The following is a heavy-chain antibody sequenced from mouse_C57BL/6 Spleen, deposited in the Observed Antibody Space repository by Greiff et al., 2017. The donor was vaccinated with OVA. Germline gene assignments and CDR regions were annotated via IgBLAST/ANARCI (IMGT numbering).Heavy chain of an antibody. J-gene: IGHJ2*01. Sequence: EVNVVESGGGLVKPGGSLKLSCAASGFTFSSYAMSWVRQTPEKRLEWVATISDGGSYTYYPDNVKGRFTISRDNAKNNLYLQMSHLKSEDTAMYYCATMIKGYWGQGTTLTVSS. CDR1: GFTFSSYA. D-gene: IGHD2-4*01. CDR2: ISDGGSYT. CDR3: ATMIKGY. V-gene: IGHV5-4*03.